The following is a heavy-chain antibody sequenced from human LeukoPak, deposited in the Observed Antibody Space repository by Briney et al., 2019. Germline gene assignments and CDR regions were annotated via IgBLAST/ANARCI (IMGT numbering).Heavy chain of an antibody. CDR3: ARRLWFKDYYFDV. V-gene: IGHV3-21*04. Sequence: PGGSLRLSCAPSGFTFSSYSMNWVRQAPGKGLEWVSSISSSSSYIYYADSVKGRFTISRDNAKNSLYLQMNSLRAEDTAVYYCARRLWFKDYYFDVWGRGTLVTVSS. CDR1: GFTFSSYS. CDR2: ISSSSSYI. D-gene: IGHD2-21*01. J-gene: IGHJ2*01.